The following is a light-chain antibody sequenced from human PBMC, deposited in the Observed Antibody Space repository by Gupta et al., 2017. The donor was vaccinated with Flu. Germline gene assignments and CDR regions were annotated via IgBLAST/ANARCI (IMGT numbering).Light chain of an antibody. CDR2: EAS. V-gene: IGKV1-5*03. J-gene: IGKJ1*01. CDR1: NSLSGW. CDR3: QHYSNYWA. Sequence: PSRLSASGGDRATNSSRGSNSLSGWLGWKQQKPTQTPKFIIYEASRQERGDTFSFSGGGEQKEFTRTSSIPQNDGYADYYAQHYSNYWAFGQGTKVEIK.